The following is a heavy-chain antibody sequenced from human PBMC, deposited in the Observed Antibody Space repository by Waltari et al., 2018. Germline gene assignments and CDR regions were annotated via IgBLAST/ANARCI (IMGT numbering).Heavy chain of an antibody. J-gene: IGHJ4*02. CDR2: IRGGCSKII. CDR3: ARDHLWAVDY. CDR1: GFPFSDFA. D-gene: IGHD2-21*01. V-gene: IGHV3-48*01. Sequence: DVQLVESGGGLVQHGGSLRLSCAASGFPFSDFALNWIRQAPGKGPEWLSCIRGGCSKIIHYAQSVKGRFTISRDDAKNFLYLQMSNLRVDDTAIYYCARDHLWAVDYWGQGTVVTVSS.